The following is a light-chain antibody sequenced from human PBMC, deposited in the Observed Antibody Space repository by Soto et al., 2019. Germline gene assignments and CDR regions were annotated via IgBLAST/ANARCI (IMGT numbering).Light chain of an antibody. CDR1: QSINFY. J-gene: IGKJ1*01. CDR2: NAY. Sequence: DIQMTQSPSTLSASVGDSVTITCRASQSINFYLAWYQQKAGKAPKVLIWNAYTLESGVPSRFSGSGSGTEFALTIRSLQPDDFATYYGQQYNSYSTWTFGQGTKVEIK. CDR3: QQYNSYSTWT. V-gene: IGKV1-5*01.